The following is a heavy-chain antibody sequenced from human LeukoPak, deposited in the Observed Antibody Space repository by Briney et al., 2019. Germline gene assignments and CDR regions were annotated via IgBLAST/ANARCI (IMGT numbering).Heavy chain of an antibody. CDR3: ARVWIRDYMDV. CDR1: GYSISSGYY. V-gene: IGHV3-23*01. J-gene: IGHJ6*03. Sequence: ETLSLTCTVSGYSISSGYYWVWIRQTPGKGLEWVSAISGSGGSTYYADSVKGRFTISRDNSKNTLYLQMNSLRAEDTAVYFCARVWIRDYMDVWGKGTTVSVSS. D-gene: IGHD1-1*01. CDR2: ISGSGGST.